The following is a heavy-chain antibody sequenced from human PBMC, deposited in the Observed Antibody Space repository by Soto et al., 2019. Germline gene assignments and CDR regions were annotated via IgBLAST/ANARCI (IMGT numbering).Heavy chain of an antibody. CDR1: GGSISSSSYY. Sequence: SETLSLTCTVSGGSISSSSYYWGWIRQPPGKGLEWIGSIYYSGSTYYNPSLKSRVTISVDTSKNQFSLKLSSVTAADTAVYYCARGGYDYGNSYFDYWGQGTLVTVSS. J-gene: IGHJ4*02. CDR3: ARGGYDYGNSYFDY. V-gene: IGHV4-39*07. CDR2: IYYSGST. D-gene: IGHD4-17*01.